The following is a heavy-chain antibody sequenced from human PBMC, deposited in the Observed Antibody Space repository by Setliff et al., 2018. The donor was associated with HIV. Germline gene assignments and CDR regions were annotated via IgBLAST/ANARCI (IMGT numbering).Heavy chain of an antibody. J-gene: IGHJ4*02. CDR3: ARELPDSSSWVDY. CDR2: ISAYNGNT. V-gene: IGHV1-18*01. Sequence: GASVKVSCKASGYTFTNYGISWVRQAPGQGLEGMGWISAYNGNTHYAQKLQGRVTMTTDASTSTADMELRSLRSDDTAVYYCARELPDSSSWVDYWGQGTLVTV. CDR1: GYTFTNYG. D-gene: IGHD6-13*01.